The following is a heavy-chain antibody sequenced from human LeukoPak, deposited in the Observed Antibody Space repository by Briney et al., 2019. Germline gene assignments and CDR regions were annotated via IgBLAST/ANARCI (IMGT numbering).Heavy chain of an antibody. J-gene: IGHJ4*02. CDR3: AKTVAGPLTYFDY. CDR2: ISGSGGST. CDR1: GFTFSSYA. Sequence: PGGSLRLSCAASGFTFSSYAMSWVRQAPGKGLEWVSVISGSGGSTYYADSAKGRFTISRDNSKNTLYLQMNSLRAEDTAVYYCAKTVAGPLTYFDYWGQGTLVTVSS. D-gene: IGHD6-19*01. V-gene: IGHV3-23*01.